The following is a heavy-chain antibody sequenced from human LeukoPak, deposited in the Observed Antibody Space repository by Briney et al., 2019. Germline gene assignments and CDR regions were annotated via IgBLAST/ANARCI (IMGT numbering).Heavy chain of an antibody. J-gene: IGHJ5*02. V-gene: IGHV4-59*06. D-gene: IGHD2-2*01. CDR3: ARADIVVVPAAREPTRLNWFDP. CDR1: GGSISTYY. CDR2: IYYSGST. Sequence: PSETLSLTCTVSGGSISTYYWNWIRQPPGKGLEWIGYIYYSGSTYYNPSLKSRVTISVDTSKNQFSLKLSSVTAADTAVYYCARADIVVVPAAREPTRLNWFDPWGQGTLVTVSS.